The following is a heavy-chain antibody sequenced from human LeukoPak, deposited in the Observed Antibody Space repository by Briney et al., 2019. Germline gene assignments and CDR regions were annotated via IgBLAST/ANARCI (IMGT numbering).Heavy chain of an antibody. CDR1: DGSFSSYY. CDR3: ARARNYDLWSGYLYYFDY. J-gene: IGHJ4*02. Sequence: PSETLSLTCAVYDGSFSSYYWSWIRQPPGKGLEWIGEINHSGSTNYNPSLKSRVTISVDTSKNQFSLKLSSVTAADTAVYYCARARNYDLWSGYLYYFDYWGQGTPVTVSS. V-gene: IGHV4-34*01. CDR2: INHSGST. D-gene: IGHD3-3*01.